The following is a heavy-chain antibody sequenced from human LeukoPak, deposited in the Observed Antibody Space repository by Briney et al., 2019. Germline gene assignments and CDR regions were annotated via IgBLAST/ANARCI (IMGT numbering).Heavy chain of an antibody. CDR2: IISIFGTA. CDR1: GGTFSSYA. Sequence: GSSVKVSCKASGGTFSSYAISWVRQAPGQGLEWMGGIISIFGTANYAQKFQGRVTITADESTSTAYMELSSLRSEDTAVYYCARDSVVVPAADDAFDIWGQGTMVTVSS. V-gene: IGHV1-69*01. CDR3: ARDSVVVPAADDAFDI. J-gene: IGHJ3*02. D-gene: IGHD2-2*01.